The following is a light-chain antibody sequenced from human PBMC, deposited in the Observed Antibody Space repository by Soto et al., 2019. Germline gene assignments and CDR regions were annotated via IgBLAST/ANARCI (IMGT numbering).Light chain of an antibody. Sequence: QSALTQPASVSGSPGQSITISCTGSSSDIGGYDYVSWYQQHPGKAPKLMIHDVTDRPSGVSNRFSGSKSGNTASLTISGLQAEDEADYYGSSYTSGSTFPWVFGGGTKVTVL. V-gene: IGLV2-14*03. J-gene: IGLJ3*02. CDR3: SSYTSGSTFPWV. CDR2: DVT. CDR1: SSDIGGYDY.